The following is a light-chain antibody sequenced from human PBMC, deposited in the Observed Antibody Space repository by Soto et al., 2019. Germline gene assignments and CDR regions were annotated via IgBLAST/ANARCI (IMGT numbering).Light chain of an antibody. J-gene: IGKJ4*01. V-gene: IGKV1-39*01. Sequence: DIQMTQSPSSLSVSVGDRVTITCRASQSISTYLNWYERKPGKAPKLLIYAASTLQSGVPSRFSGGGSGTDFTLTISSLQPEDFGSYFCQQSYDSPVTFGGGTKVEIK. CDR3: QQSYDSPVT. CDR1: QSISTY. CDR2: AAS.